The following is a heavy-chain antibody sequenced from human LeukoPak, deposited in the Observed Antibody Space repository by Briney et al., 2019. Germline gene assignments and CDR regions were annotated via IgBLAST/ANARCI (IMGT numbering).Heavy chain of an antibody. CDR1: GFTFSSYV. CDR2: ISDNGVTR. V-gene: IGHV3-23*01. CDR3: AKAPAPYYYYYGMDV. J-gene: IGHJ6*02. Sequence: PGGSLRLSCAASGFTFSSYVMNWVRQAPGKGLEWVSSISDNGVTRYYADSVKGRFTISRDNSDNTVYLQMNSLRAEDTAIYYCAKAPAPYYYYYGMDVWGQETAVTVSS.